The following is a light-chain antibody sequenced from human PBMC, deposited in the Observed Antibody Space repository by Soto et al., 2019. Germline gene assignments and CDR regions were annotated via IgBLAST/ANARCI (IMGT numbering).Light chain of an antibody. Sequence: DIQMTQSPSSLSASVGDRVTITCRASQTMTSYLNWYQQKPGKAPKLLIYAASSLQSGVPSRFSGSGSGTDFTLTISSLQPEDFATYYCQQANSFPPTFGQGTRLEIK. CDR1: QTMTSY. CDR2: AAS. CDR3: QQANSFPPT. V-gene: IGKV1-39*01. J-gene: IGKJ5*01.